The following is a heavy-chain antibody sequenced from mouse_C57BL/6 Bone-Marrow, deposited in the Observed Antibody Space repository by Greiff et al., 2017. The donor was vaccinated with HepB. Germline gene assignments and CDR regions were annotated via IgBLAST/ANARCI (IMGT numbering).Heavy chain of an antibody. J-gene: IGHJ3*01. CDR3: ARSSIYYDYDGFAY. D-gene: IGHD2-4*01. Sequence: EVQLQQSVAELVRPGASVKLSCTASGFYIKNTYMHWVKQRPEQGLEWIGRIDPANGNTKYAPKFQGKATITADTSSNTAYLQLSSLTSEDTAIYYCARSSIYYDYDGFAYWGQGTLVTVSA. V-gene: IGHV14-3*01. CDR1: GFYIKNTY. CDR2: IDPANGNT.